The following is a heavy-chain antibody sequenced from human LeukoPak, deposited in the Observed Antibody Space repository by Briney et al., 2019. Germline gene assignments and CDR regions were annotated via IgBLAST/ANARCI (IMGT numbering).Heavy chain of an antibody. V-gene: IGHV3-23*01. CDR1: GFTFSSYA. J-gene: IGHJ6*03. CDR2: ISGSGGST. CDR3: AKGSWSAYYYYMDV. D-gene: IGHD3-3*01. Sequence: GGSLRLSCAASGFTFSSYAMSWVRQAPGKGLELDSAISGSGGSTYYADSVKGRFTISRDNSKNTLYLQMNSLRAEDTAVYYCAKGSWSAYYYYMDVWGKGTTVTVSS.